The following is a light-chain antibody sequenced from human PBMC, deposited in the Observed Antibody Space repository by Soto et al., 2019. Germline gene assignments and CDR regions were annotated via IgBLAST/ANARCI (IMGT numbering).Light chain of an antibody. V-gene: IGLV2-14*01. CDR2: EVT. J-gene: IGLJ3*02. CDR1: SSDIGAYNY. CDR3: SSYASDITHV. Sequence: QSALTQPASVSGSPGQSITISCTGTSSDIGAYNYVSWYRQQPGEAPKVIIYEVTHRPSGISSRFSGSKSGDTAALPISGLQAEDEADYYCSSYASDITHVFGGGTKLTVL.